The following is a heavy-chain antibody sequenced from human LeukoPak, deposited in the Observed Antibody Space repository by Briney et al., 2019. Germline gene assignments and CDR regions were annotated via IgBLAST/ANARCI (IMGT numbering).Heavy chain of an antibody. Sequence: SETLSLTCAVYGGSFSGNYWTWIRQPPGKGLEWIGEITHSGTTNYNPSLRSRVTISVDTSKSQFSLRLRSVTAADTAVYYCARWPVYGSGIFDYWGQGALVTVSS. CDR3: ARWPVYGSGIFDY. V-gene: IGHV4-34*01. CDR1: GGSFSGNY. J-gene: IGHJ4*02. D-gene: IGHD3-10*01. CDR2: ITHSGTT.